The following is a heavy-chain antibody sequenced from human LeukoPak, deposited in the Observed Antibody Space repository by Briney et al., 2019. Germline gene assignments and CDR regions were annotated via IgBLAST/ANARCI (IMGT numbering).Heavy chain of an antibody. CDR1: GFTFSSYW. CDR2: IKQDGSEK. Sequence: GGSLRLSCAASGFTFSSYWMSWGRQAPGQGLGWVSNIKQDGSEKYYVDSVKGRFTISRDKAKKSLYLEMDSVRAEDTAVYYCARGASGIQLWFFDPWGQGTLVTVSS. J-gene: IGHJ5*02. D-gene: IGHD5-18*01. V-gene: IGHV3-7*01. CDR3: ARGASGIQLWFFDP.